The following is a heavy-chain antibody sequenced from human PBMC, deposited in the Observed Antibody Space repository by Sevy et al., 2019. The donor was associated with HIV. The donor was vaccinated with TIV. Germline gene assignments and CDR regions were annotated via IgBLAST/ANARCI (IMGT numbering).Heavy chain of an antibody. J-gene: IGHJ1*01. CDR2: ISSISSYI. CDR3: ARDGDEEYFQN. D-gene: IGHD7-27*01. CDR1: GFTFSSYT. V-gene: IGHV3-21*01. Sequence: GGSLRLSCAASGFTFSSYTMNWVRQAPGKGLEWVSSISSISSYIYYADSVKGRFTISRDNAKNSLYLQMNSLRVEDTALYYCARDGDEEYFQNWGQGTLVTVSS.